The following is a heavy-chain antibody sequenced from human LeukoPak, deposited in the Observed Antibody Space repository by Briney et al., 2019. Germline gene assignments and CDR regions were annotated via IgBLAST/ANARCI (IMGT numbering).Heavy chain of an antibody. Sequence: PGGSLRLSCAASGNYWMHWVRQAPGKGLVWVSHINGDGSWTTYADSVKGRFTVSRDNAKNSLYLQMNSLRAEDTALYHCARGHLAAAGTGDCWGQGTVVTVSS. CDR1: GNYW. V-gene: IGHV3-74*01. J-gene: IGHJ4*02. D-gene: IGHD6-13*01. CDR2: INGDGSWT. CDR3: ARGHLAAAGTGDC.